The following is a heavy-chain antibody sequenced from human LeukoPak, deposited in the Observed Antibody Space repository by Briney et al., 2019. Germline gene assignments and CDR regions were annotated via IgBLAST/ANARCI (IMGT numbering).Heavy chain of an antibody. D-gene: IGHD6-6*01. CDR1: GYTFTSNY. CDR3: ARRGLAARPSGFDY. J-gene: IGHJ4*02. CDR2: IYPRDGST. Sequence: ASVKVSCKASGYTFTSNYIHWVRQAPGQGLEWMGMIYPRDGSTSYAQKFQGRVTMARDTSTTTVYVELSSLRYEDTAVYYCARRGLAARPSGFDYWGPGTLVTVSS. V-gene: IGHV1-46*01.